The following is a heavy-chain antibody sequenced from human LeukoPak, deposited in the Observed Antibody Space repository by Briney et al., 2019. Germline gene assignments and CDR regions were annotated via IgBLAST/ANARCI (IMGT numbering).Heavy chain of an antibody. CDR3: ARVSGAAGYH. J-gene: IGHJ5*02. V-gene: IGHV3-21*01. Sequence: KTGGSLRLSCAASGFIFNSYSMNWVRQAPGKGLEWVSSISSSSSYIYYADSVKGRFTISRDNAKNSLYLQMNSLRAEDTAVYYCARVSGAAGYHWGQGTLVTVSS. CDR1: GFIFNSYS. CDR2: ISSSSSYI. D-gene: IGHD6-13*01.